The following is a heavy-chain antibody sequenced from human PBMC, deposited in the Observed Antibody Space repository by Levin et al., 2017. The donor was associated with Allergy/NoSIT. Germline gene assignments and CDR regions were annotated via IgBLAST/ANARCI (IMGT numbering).Heavy chain of an antibody. J-gene: IGHJ4*02. CDR3: ARDYGDDYGGRYFHS. CDR1: GFTFSSYS. D-gene: IGHD4/OR15-4a*01. V-gene: IGHV3-21*01. CDR2: ISSSGDDI. Sequence: TTGGSLRLSCAASGFTFSSYSVNWVRQAPGKGLEWVSSISSSGDDIHYAGSVKGRFTVSRDNAKNSLYLQMNSLTAEDTALYYCARDYGDDYGGRYFHSWGQGTLVTVSS.